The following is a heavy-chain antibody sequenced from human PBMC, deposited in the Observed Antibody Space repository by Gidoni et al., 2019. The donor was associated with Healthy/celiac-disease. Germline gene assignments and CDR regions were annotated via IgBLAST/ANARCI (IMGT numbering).Heavy chain of an antibody. Sequence: QVQLVQSGAEVKKPGASVKVSCKASGYTFTSYGISWVRPAPGQGLEWMGWISAYNCNTNDAQKLQGRVTMTTDTSTSTAYMELRSLRSDDTAVYYCARVGDYGDRKNRFRAFDIWGQGTMVTVSS. CDR3: ARVGDYGDRKNRFRAFDI. CDR2: ISAYNCNT. D-gene: IGHD4-17*01. CDR1: GYTFTSYG. V-gene: IGHV1-18*01. J-gene: IGHJ3*02.